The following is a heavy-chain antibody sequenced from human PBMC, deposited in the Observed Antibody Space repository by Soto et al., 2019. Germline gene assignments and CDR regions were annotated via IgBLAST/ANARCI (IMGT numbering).Heavy chain of an antibody. CDR1: GFTFSDHY. Sequence: GGSLRLSCAASGFTFSDHYMDWVRQAPGKGLEWVGRTRNKANSYTTEYAASVKGRFTISRDDSKNSLYLQMNSLKTEDTAVYYCAREPRSSTSCYSCGYWGQGTLVTVSS. V-gene: IGHV3-72*01. D-gene: IGHD2-2*01. CDR3: AREPRSSTSCYSCGY. CDR2: TRNKANSYTT. J-gene: IGHJ4*02.